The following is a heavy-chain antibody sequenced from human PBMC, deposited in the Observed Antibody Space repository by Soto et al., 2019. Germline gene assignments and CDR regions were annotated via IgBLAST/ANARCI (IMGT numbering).Heavy chain of an antibody. CDR3: AKGSYRPNDY. J-gene: IGHJ4*02. CDR2: ISGSGGST. CDR1: GLTFGGFA. V-gene: IGHV3-23*01. Sequence: VRSMSLSSGSSGLTFGGFAMILVRQAPGKGLEWVSAISGSGGSTYYADSVKGRFTISRDNSKNTLYLQMNSLRAEDTAVYYCAKGSYRPNDYWGQGTLVTVSS. D-gene: IGHD1-26*01.